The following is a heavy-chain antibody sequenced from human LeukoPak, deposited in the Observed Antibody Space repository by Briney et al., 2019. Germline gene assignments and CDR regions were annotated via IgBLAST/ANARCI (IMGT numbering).Heavy chain of an antibody. CDR1: GGSISRGSYY. V-gene: IGHV4-61*10. CDR3: ARTGALWFRGSWDFDY. J-gene: IGHJ4*02. D-gene: IGHD3-10*01. Sequence: SETLSLTCIVSGGSISRGSYYWNWIRQPAGKGLEWMGRVYNSGSTNYNPSLKSRVTISVDTSKNQFSLKLSSVTAADTAVYYCARTGALWFRGSWDFDYWGQGTLVTVSS. CDR2: VYNSGST.